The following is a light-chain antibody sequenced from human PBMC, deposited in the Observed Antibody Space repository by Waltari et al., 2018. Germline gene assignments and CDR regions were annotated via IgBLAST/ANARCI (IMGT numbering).Light chain of an antibody. CDR1: SSDVGRYDF. Sequence: QSALTQPPSASGSPGQSVTISCTGTSSDVGRYDFVSWYQQHPGKVPKRIIYEVNRRPSVVPCRFSGSKSGNTASRTVSGLRAEDEADYYCSSYAGTNNLVFGGGTKLTVL. CDR2: EVN. V-gene: IGLV2-8*01. J-gene: IGLJ3*02. CDR3: SSYAGTNNLV.